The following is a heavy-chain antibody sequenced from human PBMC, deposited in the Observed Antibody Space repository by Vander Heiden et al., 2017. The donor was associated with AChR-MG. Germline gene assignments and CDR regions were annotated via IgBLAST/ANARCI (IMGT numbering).Heavy chain of an antibody. J-gene: IGHJ4*02. CDR1: GYTFARYA. CDR3: ARGQVSEDCSGGSCYRLDC. D-gene: IGHD2-15*01. CDR2: MNPNSANT. V-gene: IGHV1-8*01. Sequence: HVQLVQSGAEVRQPGASVKVSCKAAGYTFARYALNWVRQATGQGLEWMGWMNPNSANTGYAQKFRGRVTMTRDTSTGTAFMELSSLTSEDMAIYYCARGQVSEDCSGGSCYRLDCWGQGTLVTVSS.